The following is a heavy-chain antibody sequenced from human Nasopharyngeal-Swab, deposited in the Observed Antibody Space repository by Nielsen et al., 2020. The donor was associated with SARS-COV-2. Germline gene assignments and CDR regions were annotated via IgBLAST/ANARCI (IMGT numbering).Heavy chain of an antibody. D-gene: IGHD2-2*01. J-gene: IGHJ6*02. Sequence: ASVKVSCKASGYTFTSYGISWVRQGPGQGLEWMGWISAYNGNTNYAQKLQGRVTITTGTSTSTAYMELRSLRSDDTAVYYCARENIVVVPAATYYYGMDVWGQGTTVTVSS. CDR2: ISAYNGNT. CDR3: ARENIVVVPAATYYYGMDV. CDR1: GYTFTSYG. V-gene: IGHV1-18*01.